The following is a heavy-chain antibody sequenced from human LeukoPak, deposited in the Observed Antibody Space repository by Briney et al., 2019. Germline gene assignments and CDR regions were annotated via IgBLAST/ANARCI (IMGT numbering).Heavy chain of an antibody. V-gene: IGHV3-23*01. CDR2: LSGSGYNT. Sequence: GGSQRLSCAASGFTFSSHALSWVRQTPGNGLEWVSSLSGSGYNTYYADSVKGRFTISRDNSKNTVYLQMNSLRAEDTAVYYCAKDPYGTRYFDYWGQGTLVTVSS. J-gene: IGHJ4*02. CDR1: GFTFSSHA. CDR3: AKDPYGTRYFDY. D-gene: IGHD2-2*01.